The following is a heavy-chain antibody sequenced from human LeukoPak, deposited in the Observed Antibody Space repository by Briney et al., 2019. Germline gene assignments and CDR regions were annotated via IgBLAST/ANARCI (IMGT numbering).Heavy chain of an antibody. J-gene: IGHJ4*02. CDR2: IFYSGSP. V-gene: IGHV4-59*08. CDR1: GGSISSYY. Sequence: SETLSLTCTVSGGSISSYYWSWIRQPPGKGLEWIGNIFYSGSPNYNPSLKSRVTVSFDTSKNQFSLNLSSVTAADTAVFYCVRYVVYGSGIYYFDYWGQGTLVTASS. D-gene: IGHD3-10*01. CDR3: VRYVVYGSGIYYFDY.